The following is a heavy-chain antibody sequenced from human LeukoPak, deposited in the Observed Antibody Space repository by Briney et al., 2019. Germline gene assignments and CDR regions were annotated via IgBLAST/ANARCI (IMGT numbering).Heavy chain of an antibody. CDR3: ASLLRDILPFFDY. Sequence: PGGSLRLSCAASGLTFSTYSMNWVRQAPGKGLEWVSYISSHSRTIYYADSVKGRFTISRDNAKNSLFLQMDSLRAEDTAVHYCASLLRDILPFFDYWGQGTLVTVSS. CDR2: ISSHSRTI. V-gene: IGHV3-48*01. CDR1: GLTFSTYS. J-gene: IGHJ4*02.